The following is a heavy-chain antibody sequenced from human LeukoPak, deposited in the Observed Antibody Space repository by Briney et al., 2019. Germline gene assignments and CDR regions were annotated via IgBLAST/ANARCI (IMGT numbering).Heavy chain of an antibody. CDR3: ARDRYYGSGSYHD. CDR2: INHNGNVN. V-gene: IGHV3-7*03. Sequence: AGGSLRLSCAASGFTFSSYWMNWARQAPGKGLEWVASINHNGNVNYYVDSVKGRFTISRDNAKNSLYLQMSNLRAEDTAVYYCARDRYYGSGSYHDWGQGTLVTVSS. D-gene: IGHD3-10*01. J-gene: IGHJ4*02. CDR1: GFTFSSYW.